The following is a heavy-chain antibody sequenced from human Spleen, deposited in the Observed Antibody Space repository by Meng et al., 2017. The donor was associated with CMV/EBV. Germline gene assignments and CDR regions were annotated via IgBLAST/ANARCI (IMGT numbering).Heavy chain of an antibody. CDR3: ARNGHYSLDS. D-gene: IGHD3-22*01. Sequence: SLTCEVFGGSLINSYWNWIRQPPGKGLEWIGQINHSGSSNYNPSLNSRVTFSLDKSKNEFSLKLTSVTVADTAVYYCARNGHYSLDSWSQGTLVTVSS. CDR2: INHSGSS. J-gene: IGHJ4*02. V-gene: IGHV4-34*01. CDR1: GGSLINSY.